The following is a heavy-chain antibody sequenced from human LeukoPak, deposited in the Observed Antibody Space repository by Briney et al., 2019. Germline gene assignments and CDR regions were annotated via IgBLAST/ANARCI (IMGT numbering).Heavy chain of an antibody. CDR1: GYTFTGYY. J-gene: IGHJ4*02. CDR3: ARGYDSSGYQDY. D-gene: IGHD3-22*01. CDR2: INPNSGGT. V-gene: IGHV1-2*02. Sequence: ASVKVSCKASGYTFTGYYMHWVRQAPGQGLEWMGWINPNSGGTNYAQKFQGRVTITADKSTSTAYMELTSLRSEDTAFYYCARGYDSSGYQDYWGQGALVTVSS.